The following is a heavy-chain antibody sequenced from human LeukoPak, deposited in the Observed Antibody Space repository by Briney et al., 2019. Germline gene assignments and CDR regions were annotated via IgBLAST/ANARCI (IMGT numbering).Heavy chain of an antibody. CDR1: GFTFSDYY. Sequence: GGSLRLSCAASGFTFSDYYMSWIRHAPGKGLEWVSYISSSSSYTNYADSVKGRFTISRDNAKNSLYLQMNSLRAEVTAVYYCARARYCSGGSCMDGYNFDYWGQGTLVTVSS. V-gene: IGHV3-11*06. J-gene: IGHJ4*02. CDR3: ARARYCSGGSCMDGYNFDY. D-gene: IGHD2-15*01. CDR2: ISSSSSYT.